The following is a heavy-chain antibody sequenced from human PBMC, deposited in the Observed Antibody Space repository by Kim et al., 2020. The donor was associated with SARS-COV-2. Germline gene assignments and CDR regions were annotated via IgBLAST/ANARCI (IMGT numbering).Heavy chain of an antibody. CDR2: S. V-gene: IGHV6-1*01. J-gene: IGHJ3*02. D-gene: IGHD2-8*02. Sequence: SDYAVSAKSRITINPDTSKNQFSLQLNSVTPEDTAVYYCARDVLSGAFDIWGQGTMVTVSS. CDR3: ARDVLSGAFDI.